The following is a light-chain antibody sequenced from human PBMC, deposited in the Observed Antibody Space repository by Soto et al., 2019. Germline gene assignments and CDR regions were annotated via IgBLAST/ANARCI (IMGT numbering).Light chain of an antibody. CDR1: ISNIATNY. CDR3: AAWDDTVRSYV. Sequence: QSVLTQPPSVSGTPGQRVTISCSGGISNIATNYVHWFQQLPGTAPKVLSNRDNQRPSGVPDRLSGSNSGTSASLAISGLRSEDEAEYYCAAWDDTVRSYVFGTGTKLTVL. J-gene: IGLJ1*01. CDR2: RDN. V-gene: IGLV1-47*01.